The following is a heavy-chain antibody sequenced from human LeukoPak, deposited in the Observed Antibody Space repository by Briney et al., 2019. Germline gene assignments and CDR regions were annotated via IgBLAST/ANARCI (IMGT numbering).Heavy chain of an antibody. Sequence: GGSLRLSCAASGFTFSSYGMSWVRQAPGKGLEWVSAISGGGGSTYYADSVKGRFTISRDNSKNTLFLQMNSLRAEDTAQYYCAKSGYDRDNNDYAFIDYWGQGTLVTVSS. J-gene: IGHJ4*02. V-gene: IGHV3-23*01. CDR3: AKSGYDRDNNDYAFIDY. CDR2: ISGGGGST. D-gene: IGHD3-16*01. CDR1: GFTFSSYG.